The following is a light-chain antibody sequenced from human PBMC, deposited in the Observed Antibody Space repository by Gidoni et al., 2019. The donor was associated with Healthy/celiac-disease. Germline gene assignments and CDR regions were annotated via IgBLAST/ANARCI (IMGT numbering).Light chain of an antibody. V-gene: IGKV3D-15*01. CDR2: GAS. Sequence: EIVMTQSPATLSVSPGERATLSSRASQSVSSNLDWYQQKPGKAPRLLIYGASTRAPGSPARFSGSVSGTEFTRTISSLQSEDFAVYYCQQYNNWPPWTFGQGTKVEIK. CDR3: QQYNNWPPWT. J-gene: IGKJ1*01. CDR1: QSVSSN.